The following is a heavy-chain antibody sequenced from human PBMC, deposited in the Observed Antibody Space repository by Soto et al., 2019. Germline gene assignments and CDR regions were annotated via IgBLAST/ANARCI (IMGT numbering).Heavy chain of an antibody. Sequence: GGSLRLSCAASGFTFSSYSMNWVRQAPGKGLEWVSSISSSSSYIYYADSVKGRFTISRDNAKNSLYLQMNSLRAEDTAVYYCARPYDILTGYPHDAFDVWGQGTMVTVSS. J-gene: IGHJ3*01. CDR2: ISSSSSYI. CDR1: GFTFSSYS. CDR3: ARPYDILTGYPHDAFDV. V-gene: IGHV3-21*01. D-gene: IGHD3-9*01.